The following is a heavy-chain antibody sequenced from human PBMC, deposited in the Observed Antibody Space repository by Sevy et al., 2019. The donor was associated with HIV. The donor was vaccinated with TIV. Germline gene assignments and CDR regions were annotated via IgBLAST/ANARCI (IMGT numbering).Heavy chain of an antibody. V-gene: IGHV3-15*01. CDR3: TTGGSILQH. CDR2: IKSRTEGGTP. Sequence: GGYLRLSCAASGFTFSNVWMSWVRQAPGKGLERVGHIKSRTEGGTPDYAAPVKGRFNISRDDSKSTLYLQMNSLKTEDTAVYCGTTGGSILQHWGQGTLVTVSS. CDR1: GFTFSNVW. J-gene: IGHJ4*02. D-gene: IGHD2-21*01.